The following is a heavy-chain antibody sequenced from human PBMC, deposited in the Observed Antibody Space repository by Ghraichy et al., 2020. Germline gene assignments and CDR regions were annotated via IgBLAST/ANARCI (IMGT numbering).Heavy chain of an antibody. Sequence: SETLSLTCTVSGGSISSYYWSWIRQPPGKGLEWIGYIYYSGSTNYNPSLKSRVTISVDTSKNQFSLKLSSVTAADTAVYYCARGGSEYDFWCGYYKDYYYYMDVWGKGTTVTVSS. D-gene: IGHD3-3*01. V-gene: IGHV4-59*01. CDR2: IYYSGST. CDR1: GGSISSYY. CDR3: ARGGSEYDFWCGYYKDYYYYMDV. J-gene: IGHJ6*03.